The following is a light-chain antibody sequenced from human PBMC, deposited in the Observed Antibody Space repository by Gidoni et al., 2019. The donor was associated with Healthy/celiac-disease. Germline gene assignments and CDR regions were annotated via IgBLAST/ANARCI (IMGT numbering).Light chain of an antibody. CDR3: QQYYSYPWT. J-gene: IGKJ1*01. Sequence: AIRMTQSPSSFSASTGDRVTITCRASQGISSYLPWYQQKPGKAPKRLIYAASTLQSGVPSRFSGSGSGTDFTLTIGCLQSEDFATYYCQQYYSYPWTFGQGTKVEIK. CDR1: QGISSY. CDR2: AAS. V-gene: IGKV1-8*01.